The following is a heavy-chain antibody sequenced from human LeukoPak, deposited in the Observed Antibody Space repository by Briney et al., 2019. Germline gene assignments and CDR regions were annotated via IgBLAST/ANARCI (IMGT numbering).Heavy chain of an antibody. Sequence: PGGSLRLSCAASGFTVSSNYMSWVRQAPGKGLEWVSIIYGGGTTHYADSVKGRFTISRDNSENTLYLQMNSLRAEDTAVYYCARAVALRQYYFDYWGQGTLVTVSS. CDR1: GFTVSSNY. D-gene: IGHD4-17*01. V-gene: IGHV3-53*01. CDR3: ARAVALRQYYFDY. CDR2: IYGGGTT. J-gene: IGHJ4*02.